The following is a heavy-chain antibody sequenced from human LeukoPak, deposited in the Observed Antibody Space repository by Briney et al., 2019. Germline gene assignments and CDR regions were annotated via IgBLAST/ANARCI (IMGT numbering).Heavy chain of an antibody. CDR2: INSDGRTT. D-gene: IGHD2-2*01. J-gene: IGHJ6*02. V-gene: IGHV3-74*01. CDR1: GFTFSTDW. Sequence: GGSLRLSCAASGFTFSTDWMHWVRQAPGKGLVWVSGINSDGRTTSYADSVKGRFTISRDNAENSLHLQMNSLRAEDTAVYYCAKGHCSSGNCYDVVAGQYFYHYGMDVWGQGTTVTVSS. CDR3: AKGHCSSGNCYDVVAGQYFYHYGMDV.